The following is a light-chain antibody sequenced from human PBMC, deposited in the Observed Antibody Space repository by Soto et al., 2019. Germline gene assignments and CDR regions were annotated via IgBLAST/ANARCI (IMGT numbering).Light chain of an antibody. Sequence: DIQMTQSPSTLSASVGDRVAITCRVSQSISSWLAWYQQKPGKAPKLLIYDASSLESGVPSRFSGSGSGTDFTLTISSLQPEDFATYYCLQDYRYPPWTFGQGTKVDIK. CDR3: LQDYRYPPWT. CDR2: DAS. J-gene: IGKJ1*01. CDR1: QSISSW. V-gene: IGKV1-5*01.